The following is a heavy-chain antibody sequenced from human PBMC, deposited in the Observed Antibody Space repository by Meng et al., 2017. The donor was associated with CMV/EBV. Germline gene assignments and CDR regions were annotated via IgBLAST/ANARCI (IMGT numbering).Heavy chain of an antibody. CDR3: ARDIVVVPAARTNYYYYYGMDV. J-gene: IGHJ6*02. Sequence: GVLKISCAASGFTFSSYWMSWVRQAPGKGLEWVANIKQDGSEKYYVDSVKGRSTISRDNAKNSLYLQMNSLRAEDTAVYYCARDIVVVPAARTNYYYYYGMDVWGQGTTVTVSS. D-gene: IGHD2-2*01. V-gene: IGHV3-7*01. CDR2: IKQDGSEK. CDR1: GFTFSSYW.